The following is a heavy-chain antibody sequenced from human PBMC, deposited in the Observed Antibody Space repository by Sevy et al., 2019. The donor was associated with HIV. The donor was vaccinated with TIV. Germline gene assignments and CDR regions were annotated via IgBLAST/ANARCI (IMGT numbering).Heavy chain of an antibody. CDR2: ISSSSSTI. Sequence: GGSLRLSCAASGFTFSSYSMNWVRQAPGKGLEWVSYISSSSSTIYYADSVKGRFTISRDNAKNSLYLQMNSLRAEDTAVYYCARDFNTQDIVVVPAAIGMDVWGKGTTVTVSS. V-gene: IGHV3-48*01. CDR1: GFTFSSYS. CDR3: ARDFNTQDIVVVPAAIGMDV. J-gene: IGHJ6*03. D-gene: IGHD2-2*02.